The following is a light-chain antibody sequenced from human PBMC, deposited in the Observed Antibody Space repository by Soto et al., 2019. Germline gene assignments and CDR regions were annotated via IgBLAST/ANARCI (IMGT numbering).Light chain of an antibody. CDR3: ETWDNNTWV. CDR2: VEGSGSY. Sequence: QPVLTQSSSASASLGSSVKLTCTLSSGHSSYIIAWHQQQPGKAPRCLMKVEGSGSYNKGSGVPDRFSGSSSGADRYLTISNLQFEDEADYFCETWDNNTWVFGGGTKVTVL. J-gene: IGLJ3*02. V-gene: IGLV4-60*02. CDR1: SGHSSYI.